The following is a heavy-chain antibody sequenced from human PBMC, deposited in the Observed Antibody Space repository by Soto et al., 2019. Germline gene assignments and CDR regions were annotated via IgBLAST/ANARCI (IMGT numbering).Heavy chain of an antibody. CDR1: GYTLTELS. Sequence: GASLKVSCKFSGYTLTELSIHWVRQAPGKGLEWMGGFDPEDGETVYAQKFQGRVTMTEDTSTDTAYMELSSLRSEDTAVYYCATWAIGSGSFIDYWGQGTLVTVSS. J-gene: IGHJ4*02. D-gene: IGHD3-10*01. CDR2: FDPEDGET. CDR3: ATWAIGSGSFIDY. V-gene: IGHV1-24*01.